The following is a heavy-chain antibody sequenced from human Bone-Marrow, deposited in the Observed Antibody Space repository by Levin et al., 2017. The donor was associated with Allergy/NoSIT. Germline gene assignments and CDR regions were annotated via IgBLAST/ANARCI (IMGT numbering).Heavy chain of an antibody. V-gene: IGHV1-69*06. CDR1: GGTFSSYA. CDR2: IIPIFGTA. CDR3: ARVGYDSSGYYLGWFDP. Sequence: SVKVSCKASGGTFSSYAISWVRQAPGQGLEWMGGIIPIFGTANYAQKFQGRVTITADKSTSTAYMELSSLRSEDTAVYYCARVGYDSSGYYLGWFDPWGQGTLVTVSS. D-gene: IGHD3-22*01. J-gene: IGHJ5*02.